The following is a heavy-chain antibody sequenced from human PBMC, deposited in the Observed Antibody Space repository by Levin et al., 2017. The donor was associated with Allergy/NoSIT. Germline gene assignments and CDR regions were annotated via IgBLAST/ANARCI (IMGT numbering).Heavy chain of an antibody. J-gene: IGHJ4*02. Sequence: SGPTLVKPTQTLTLTCTFSGFSFSTDAVGVGWIRQPPGKALEWLALIYGDGNKRYSPSLQSRLTITRDTSKNQVVLTMTNMDPVDTAAYYCAHRPTAVAGAVNTKTFDFWGQGTMVTVSS. CDR3: AHRPTAVAGAVNTKTFDF. V-gene: IGHV2-5*02. CDR1: GFSFSTDAVG. CDR2: IYGDGNK. D-gene: IGHD6-19*01.